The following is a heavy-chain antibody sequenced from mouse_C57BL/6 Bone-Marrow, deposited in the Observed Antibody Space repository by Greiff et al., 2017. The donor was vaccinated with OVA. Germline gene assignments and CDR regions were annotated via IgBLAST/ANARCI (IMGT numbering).Heavy chain of an antibody. CDR1: GYTFTSYG. CDR2: IYPRSGNT. J-gene: IGHJ3*01. Sequence: VQLQQSGAELARPGASVKLSCKASGYTFTSYGISWVKQRTGQGLEWIGEIYPRSGNTYYNEKFKGKATLTADKSSSTAYMELRSLTSEDSAVYFCCGYYAWFAYWGQGTLVTVSA. V-gene: IGHV1-81*01. CDR3: CGYYAWFAY. D-gene: IGHD2-3*01.